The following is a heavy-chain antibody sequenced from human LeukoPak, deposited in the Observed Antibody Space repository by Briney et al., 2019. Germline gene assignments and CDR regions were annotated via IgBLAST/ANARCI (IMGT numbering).Heavy chain of an antibody. D-gene: IGHD2-15*01. CDR3: AKTQGYYDA. V-gene: IGHV3-23*02. Sequence: PGGSLRLSCVASGFTFSNYAMSWVRQAPGKGLELVSGIYGSDDKTVYGDAVKGRFPISRDNSKNTLYLQMNSLRADDTAVYYCAKTQGYYDAWGQGALVTVSS. CDR2: IYGSDDKT. CDR1: GFTFSNYA. J-gene: IGHJ5*02.